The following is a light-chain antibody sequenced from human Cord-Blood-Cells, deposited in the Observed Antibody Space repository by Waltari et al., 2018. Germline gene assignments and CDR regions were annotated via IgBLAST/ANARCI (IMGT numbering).Light chain of an antibody. J-gene: IGLJ2*01. CDR2: DVS. CDR1: TSDDGGYKY. V-gene: IGLV2-14*01. CDR3: SSYTSSSTL. Sequence: QSALTQPASVSGSPGQSITIPCTGTTSDDGGYKYVSWYQQHPGKAPQLVIYDVSKRPSGVSNRFSGSKSGNTASLTISGLQAEDEADYYCSSYTSSSTLFGGGTKLTVL.